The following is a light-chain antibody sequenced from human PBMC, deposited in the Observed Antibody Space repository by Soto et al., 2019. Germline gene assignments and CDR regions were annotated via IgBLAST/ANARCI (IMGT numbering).Light chain of an antibody. J-gene: IGKJ5*01. CDR1: QSVSNY. Sequence: EIVMTQSPATLSVSPGEGATLSCRASQSVSNYLAWYQQKPGQAPRLLISGASRRATGIPDRFSGSGSGTGFTLTISRLEPEDFAVYYCQQYSDSPYTFGQGTRLEIK. CDR2: GAS. CDR3: QQYSDSPYT. V-gene: IGKV3-20*01.